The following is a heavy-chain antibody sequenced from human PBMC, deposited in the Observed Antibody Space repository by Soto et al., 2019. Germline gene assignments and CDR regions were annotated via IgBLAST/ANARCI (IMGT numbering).Heavy chain of an antibody. CDR2: INAGNGNT. J-gene: IGHJ4*02. D-gene: IGHD2-21*02. Sequence: ASVKVSCKASGYTFTSYAMHWVRQAPGQRLEWMGWINAGNGNTKYSQKFQGRVTITRDTSASTAYMELSSLRSEDTAVYYWARSIVLVTVDEYWGQGTLVTVSS. CDR3: ARSIVLVTVDEY. CDR1: GYTFTSYA. V-gene: IGHV1-3*01.